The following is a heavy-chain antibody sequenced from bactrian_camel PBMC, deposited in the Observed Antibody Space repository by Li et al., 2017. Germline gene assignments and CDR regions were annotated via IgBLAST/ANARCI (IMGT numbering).Heavy chain of an antibody. CDR3: KAEGQTCDRGRWYGAY. J-gene: IGHJ4*01. CDR1: GLTYNMNC. Sequence: HVQLVESGGASVQAGGSLTLSCVASGLTYNMNCMGWFRQTPGKEREGVAAIATDSNSTTYGDSVKGRFTISKDNAKNSLDLQMNSLKPEDTAMYSCKAEGQTCDRGRWYGAYWGQWTQVTVS. CDR2: IATDSNST. D-gene: IGHD6*01. V-gene: IGHV3S53*01.